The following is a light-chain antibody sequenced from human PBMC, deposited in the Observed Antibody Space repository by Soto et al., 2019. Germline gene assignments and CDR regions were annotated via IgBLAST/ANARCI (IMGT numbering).Light chain of an antibody. CDR2: EVS. V-gene: IGLV2-14*01. CDR1: SSDVGGYNY. CDR3: ATWDVTLNIWV. J-gene: IGLJ3*02. Sequence: QSALTQPASVSGSPGQSITISCTGSSSDVGGYNYVSWYQQHPGKAPKLMIYEVSNRPSGISNRFSGSKSGNTASLTLSGLQAEDEADYYCATWDVTLNIWVFGGGTKVTVL.